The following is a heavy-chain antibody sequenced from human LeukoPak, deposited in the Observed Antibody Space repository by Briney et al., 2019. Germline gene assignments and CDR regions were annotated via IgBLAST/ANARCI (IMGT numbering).Heavy chain of an antibody. CDR3: AKDLLAVTAPKAYFDF. J-gene: IGHJ4*02. CDR1: GXIFSSSG. D-gene: IGHD2-21*02. CDR2: ISYDGSEK. V-gene: IGHV3-30*18. Sequence: PGRSLSLSCAVSGXIFSSSGIHWVRQAPGKGLVWGAGISYDGSEKYYAESVKGRFTISRDNPKTTVYLQMNSLKIEDTAVYYCAKDLLAVTAPKAYFDFWGQGTLVTVSS.